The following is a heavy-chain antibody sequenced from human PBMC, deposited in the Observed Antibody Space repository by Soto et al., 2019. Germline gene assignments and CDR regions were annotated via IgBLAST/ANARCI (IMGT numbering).Heavy chain of an antibody. CDR1: GFTFSDHY. D-gene: IGHD3-16*01. CDR2: SKNKADSYTT. CDR3: TVWGWGNDFGAA. J-gene: IGHJ4*02. V-gene: IGHV3-72*01. Sequence: EVQLVESGGGLVQPGGSLRLSCAASGFTFSDHYMDWVRQAPGKGLEWVGRSKNKADSYTTEYAASVKGRFTISRDGSKHSLLLQMNSLKTEDTAVYYCTVWGWGNDFGAAWGQGILFTVSS.